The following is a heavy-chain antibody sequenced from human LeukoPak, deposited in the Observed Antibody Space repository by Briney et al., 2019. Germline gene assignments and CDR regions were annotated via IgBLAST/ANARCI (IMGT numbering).Heavy chain of an antibody. J-gene: IGHJ4*02. CDR3: ARVTIGSGYVDY. Sequence: SETQSLTCTVSGGSISSYYWSWIRQPPGKGLEWIGYIYYSGSTNYNPSLKSRVTISADTSKNQFSLKLSSVTAADTAVYYCARVTIGSGYVDYWGQGTLVTVSS. V-gene: IGHV4-59*01. D-gene: IGHD3-22*01. CDR2: IYYSGST. CDR1: GGSISSYY.